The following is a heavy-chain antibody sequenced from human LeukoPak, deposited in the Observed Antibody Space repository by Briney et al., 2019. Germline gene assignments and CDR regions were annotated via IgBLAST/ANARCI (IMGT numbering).Heavy chain of an antibody. CDR2: MYHSGST. J-gene: IGHJ4*02. Sequence: ASETLSLTCSVSGYSISSGYYWGWIRQSPGKGLEWIGSMYHSGSTYYNPSLKSRVTMSADTSKNQFSLKLSSVTAADTAVYYCARVLDYYGSGSRDFDYWGQGILVTVSS. V-gene: IGHV4-38-2*02. D-gene: IGHD3-10*01. CDR1: GYSISSGYY. CDR3: ARVLDYYGSGSRDFDY.